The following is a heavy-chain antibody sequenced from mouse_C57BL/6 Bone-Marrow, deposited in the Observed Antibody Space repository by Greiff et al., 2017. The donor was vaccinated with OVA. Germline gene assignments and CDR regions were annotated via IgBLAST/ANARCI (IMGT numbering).Heavy chain of an antibody. CDR3: ARGHYDGSLYYFDY. D-gene: IGHD1-1*01. V-gene: IGHV1-81*01. CDR1: GYTFTSYG. CDR2: IYPRSGNT. Sequence: VQLQQSGAELARPGASVKLSCKASGYTFTSYGISWVKQRTGQGLEWIGEIYPRSGNTYYNEKFKGKATLTADTSSSTAYMELRSLTSEDSAVYFCARGHYDGSLYYFDYWGQGTTLTVSS. J-gene: IGHJ2*01.